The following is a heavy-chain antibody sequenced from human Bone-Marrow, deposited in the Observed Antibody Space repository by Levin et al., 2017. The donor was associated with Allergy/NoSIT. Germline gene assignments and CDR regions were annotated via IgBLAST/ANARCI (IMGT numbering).Heavy chain of an antibody. CDR3: ARDNRPARSSGWYSF. J-gene: IGHJ3*01. Sequence: GESLKISCKASGYTFTGYYMHWVRQAPGQGLEWMGRINPNSGGTNYAQKFQGRVTMTRDTSISTAYMELSRLRSDDTAVYYCARDNRPARSSGWYSFWGQGTMVTVSS. CDR1: GYTFTGYY. D-gene: IGHD6-19*01. V-gene: IGHV1-2*06. CDR2: INPNSGGT.